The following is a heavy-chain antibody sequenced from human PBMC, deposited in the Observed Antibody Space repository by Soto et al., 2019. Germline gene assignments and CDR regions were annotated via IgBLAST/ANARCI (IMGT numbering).Heavy chain of an antibody. J-gene: IGHJ6*02. CDR2: ISGSGGST. CDR1: GFTFRSYA. D-gene: IGHD3-3*01. CDR3: AKADYYDFWSGYYPGYYYYGMDV. Sequence: GGSLSLSCAASGFTFRSYAMSWVRQAPGKGLEWVSAISGSGGSTYYADSVKGRFTISRDNSKNTLYLQMNSLRAEDTAVYYCAKADYYDFWSGYYPGYYYYGMDVWGQGTTVTVSS. V-gene: IGHV3-23*01.